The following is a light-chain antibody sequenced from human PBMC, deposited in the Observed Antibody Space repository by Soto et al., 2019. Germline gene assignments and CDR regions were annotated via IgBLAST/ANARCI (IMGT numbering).Light chain of an antibody. CDR3: QKYNSAPLT. V-gene: IGKV1-27*01. CDR2: AAS. J-gene: IGKJ4*01. CDR1: QGISNS. Sequence: DIQMTQSPSSLSASLGDRVTITCRASQGISNSLAWYQQKPGKLPNLLIYAASTLQTGVPSLFSGSGSGTDFTLTISTLLPEDVATYYCQKYNSAPLTFGGGTKVEI.